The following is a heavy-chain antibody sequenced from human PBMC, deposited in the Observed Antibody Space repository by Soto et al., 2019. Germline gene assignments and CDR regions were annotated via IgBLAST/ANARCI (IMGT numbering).Heavy chain of an antibody. CDR2: ISAYNGNT. CDR3: ARLRLAGDSSGYYSRWWFDP. Sequence: ASVKVSCKASGYTFTSYGISWVRQAPGQRLEWMGWISAYNGNTNYAQKLQGRVTMTTDTSTSTAYMELRSLRSDDTAVYYCARLRLAGDSSGYYSRWWFDPWGQGTLVTVSS. D-gene: IGHD3-22*01. J-gene: IGHJ5*02. CDR1: GYTFTSYG. V-gene: IGHV1-18*01.